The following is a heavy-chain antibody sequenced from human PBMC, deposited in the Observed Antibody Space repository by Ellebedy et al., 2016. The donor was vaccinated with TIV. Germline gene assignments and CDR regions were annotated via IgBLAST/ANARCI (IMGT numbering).Heavy chain of an antibody. D-gene: IGHD3-9*01. V-gene: IGHV4-34*01. Sequence: SETLSLTXAVYGGSFSGYYWSWIRQPPGKGLEWIGEINHSGSTNYNPSLKSRVTISVDTSKNQFSLKLSSVTAADTAVYYCARGLDYDILTGYYKSNWFDPWGQGTLVTVSS. CDR2: INHSGST. J-gene: IGHJ5*02. CDR1: GGSFSGYY. CDR3: ARGLDYDILTGYYKSNWFDP.